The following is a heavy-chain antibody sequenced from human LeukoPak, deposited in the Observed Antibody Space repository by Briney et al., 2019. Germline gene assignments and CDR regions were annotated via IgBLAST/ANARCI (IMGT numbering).Heavy chain of an antibody. CDR2: INPSGGST. CDR1: GYTFTSYY. V-gene: IGHV1-46*01. Sequence: ASVKVSCKASGYTFTSYYLHWVRQAPGQGLERMGLINPSGGSTSYAQNFQGRVTMTRDTSTSTVYMELSSLRSEDTAVYYCARVALLGYYFDYWGQGTLVTVSS. CDR3: ARVALLGYYFDY. D-gene: IGHD2-15*01. J-gene: IGHJ4*02.